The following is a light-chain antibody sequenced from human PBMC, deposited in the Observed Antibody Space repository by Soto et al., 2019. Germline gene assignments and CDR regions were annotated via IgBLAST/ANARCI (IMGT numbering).Light chain of an antibody. CDR2: AAS. CDR1: HNIADF. CDR3: LQSYSTSWT. Sequence: DIQMTQFPSSLSASVGDRVTIHCRAAHNIADFLSWYQEKPGKAPRLLIYAASTLQTGVPARASGSGSGTDFNLPVRGLQPEAFATYFCLQSYSTSWTFGQGTKVEIK. V-gene: IGKV1-39*01. J-gene: IGKJ1*01.